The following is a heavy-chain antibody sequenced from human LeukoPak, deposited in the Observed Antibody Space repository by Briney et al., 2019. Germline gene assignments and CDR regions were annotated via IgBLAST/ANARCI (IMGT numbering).Heavy chain of an antibody. CDR3: AKGYTYTFDYFDS. V-gene: IGHV3-30*02. CDR1: GNTFSSYG. D-gene: IGHD5-18*01. J-gene: IGHJ4*02. CDR2: IRYDGSEE. Sequence: GGALRLSCATSGNTFSSYGMHWGRQAPGKGLKWVAFIRYDGSEEYYADSVKGRFTISRDNSKKTLYLQMNSLRAEDTAVYYCAKGYTYTFDYFDSWGQGTLVTVSS.